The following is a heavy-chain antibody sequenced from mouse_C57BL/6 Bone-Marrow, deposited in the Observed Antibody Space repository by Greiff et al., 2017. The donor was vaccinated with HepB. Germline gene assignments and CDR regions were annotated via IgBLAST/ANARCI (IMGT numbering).Heavy chain of an antibody. D-gene: IGHD2-1*01. Sequence: QVQLKQPGAELVMPGASVKLSCKASGYTFTSYWMHWVKQRPGQGLEWIGEIDPSDSYTNYNQKFKGKSTLTVDKSSSTAYMQLSSLTSEDSAVYYCARIYYGNLAWFAYWGQGTRVTVSA. CDR3: ARIYYGNLAWFAY. CDR2: IDPSDSYT. J-gene: IGHJ3*01. CDR1: GYTFTSYW. V-gene: IGHV1-69*01.